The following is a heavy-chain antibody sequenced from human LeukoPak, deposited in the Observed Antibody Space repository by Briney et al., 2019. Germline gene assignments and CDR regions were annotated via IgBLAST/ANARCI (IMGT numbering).Heavy chain of an antibody. CDR1: GFTFDDYA. D-gene: IGHD3-22*01. CDR3: AEGQYGSSGYYSMGIFDY. CDR2: ISWDGGST. Sequence: GGSLRLSCAASGFTFDDYAMHWVRQAPGKGLEWVSLISWDGGSTYYADSVKGRFTISRDNSKNSLYLQMNSLRAEDTALYYCAEGQYGSSGYYSMGIFDYWGQGTLVTVSP. V-gene: IGHV3-43D*04. J-gene: IGHJ4*02.